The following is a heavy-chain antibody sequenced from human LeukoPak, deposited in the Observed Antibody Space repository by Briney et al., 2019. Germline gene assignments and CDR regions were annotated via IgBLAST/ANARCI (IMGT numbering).Heavy chain of an antibody. D-gene: IGHD6-25*01. J-gene: IGHJ6*03. V-gene: IGHV1-8*01. Sequence: ASVKVSCKASGYTFTSYDINWVRQATGQGLEWMGWMNPNCGNTGYAQKFQGRVTMTRNTSISTAYMELSSLRSEDTAVYYCARVGIAAGWIYYYYMDVWGKGTTVTVSS. CDR1: GYTFTSYD. CDR3: ARVGIAAGWIYYYYMDV. CDR2: MNPNCGNT.